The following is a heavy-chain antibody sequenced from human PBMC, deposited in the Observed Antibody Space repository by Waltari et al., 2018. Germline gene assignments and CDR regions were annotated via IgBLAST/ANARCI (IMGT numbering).Heavy chain of an antibody. V-gene: IGHV4-34*01. D-gene: IGHD6-6*01. Sequence: QVQLQQWGAGLLKPSETLSLTCAVYGGSFSGYYWSWIRQPPGKGLEWIGEINHSGSTNDNPSLKSRVTISVDTSKSQYSLKLSSVTAADTAVYYCASTLIIAAPTHLVDYWGQGTLVTVSS. CDR2: INHSGST. CDR1: GGSFSGYY. J-gene: IGHJ4*02. CDR3: ASTLIIAAPTHLVDY.